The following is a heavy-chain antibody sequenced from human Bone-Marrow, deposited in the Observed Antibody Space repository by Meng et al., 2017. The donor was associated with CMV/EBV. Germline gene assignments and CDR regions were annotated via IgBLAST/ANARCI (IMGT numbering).Heavy chain of an antibody. J-gene: IGHJ4*02. CDR1: GYTFTSDG. D-gene: IGHD2-2*01. Sequence: GYTFTSDGISWVRQAPGQGLEWMGWISAYNGNTNYAQKLQGRVTMTTGTSTSTAYMELRSLRSDDTAVYYCARRQDCSSTSCQGFDYWGQGTLVTVSS. CDR3: ARRQDCSSTSCQGFDY. V-gene: IGHV1-18*01. CDR2: ISAYNGNT.